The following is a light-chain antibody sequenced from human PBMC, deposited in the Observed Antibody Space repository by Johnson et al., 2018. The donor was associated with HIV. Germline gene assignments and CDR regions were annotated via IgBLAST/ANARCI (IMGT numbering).Light chain of an antibody. J-gene: IGLJ1*01. CDR3: GTWDTSLWAGV. V-gene: IGLV1-51*01. Sequence: QSVLTQPPSVSAAPGQKVTISCSGSSSNIGNNYVSWYQQLPGTAPKLLIYDNNKRPSGIPDRFSGSTSGTSATLAITGLQTGDEAADYCGTWDTSLWAGVVGTGTKVTVL. CDR1: SSNIGNNY. CDR2: DNN.